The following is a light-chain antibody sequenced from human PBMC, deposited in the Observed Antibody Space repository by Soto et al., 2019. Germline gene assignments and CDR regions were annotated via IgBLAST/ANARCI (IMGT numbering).Light chain of an antibody. CDR2: GAS. CDR3: QQYGASPFT. V-gene: IGKV3-20*01. Sequence: LAWYQQKPGRTPTLLIYGASTRATGIPDRFSATGSGTDFSLTISSVEPEDFAVYYCQQYGASPFTFGPGTRVEI. J-gene: IGKJ3*01.